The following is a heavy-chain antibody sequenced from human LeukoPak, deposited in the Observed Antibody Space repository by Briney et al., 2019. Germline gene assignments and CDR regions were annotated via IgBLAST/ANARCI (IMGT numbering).Heavy chain of an antibody. V-gene: IGHV3-23*01. D-gene: IGHD3-10*01. CDR3: AKGITITFDY. J-gene: IGHJ4*02. CDR2: ISGGGGST. CDR1: GFTFSSYA. Sequence: GGSLRLSCVASGFTFSSYAVSWVRQAPGEGLEWVSAISGGGGSTYYADSVKGRFTISRDNSKNTLYLQMNSLRAEDTAVYYCAKGITITFDYWGQGTLVTVSS.